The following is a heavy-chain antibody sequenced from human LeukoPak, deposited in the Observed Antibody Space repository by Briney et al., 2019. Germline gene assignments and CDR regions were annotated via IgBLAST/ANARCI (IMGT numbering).Heavy chain of an antibody. Sequence: ASVKVSCKASGYTFTSYGISWVRQAPGQGLEWMGWISAYNGNTNYAQKLQGRVTMTTDTSTSTAYMELGSLRSDDTAVYYCARDPDAPDFYDSSGYYGYWGQGTLVTVSS. CDR2: ISAYNGNT. V-gene: IGHV1-18*01. J-gene: IGHJ4*02. CDR3: ARDPDAPDFYDSSGYYGY. CDR1: GYTFTSYG. D-gene: IGHD3-22*01.